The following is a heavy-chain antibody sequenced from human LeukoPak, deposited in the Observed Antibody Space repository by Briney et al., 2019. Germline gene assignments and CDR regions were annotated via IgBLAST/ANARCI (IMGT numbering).Heavy chain of an antibody. CDR1: GGSISSGDYF. J-gene: IGHJ5*02. D-gene: IGHD3-10*01. V-gene: IGHV4-30-4*01. Sequence: SETLSLTCTVSGGSISSGDYFWSWIRQPPGKGLEWIGYIYYSGSTYYNPSIKSRVTISVDTSKNQFSLKLSSVTAADTAVYYCAREAYGSGSYHRTNWFDPWGQGTLVTVSS. CDR3: AREAYGSGSYHRTNWFDP. CDR2: IYYSGST.